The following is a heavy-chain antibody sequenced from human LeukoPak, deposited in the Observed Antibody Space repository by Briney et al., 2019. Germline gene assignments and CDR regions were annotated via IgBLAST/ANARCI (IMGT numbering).Heavy chain of an antibody. D-gene: IGHD6-25*01. CDR2: IYSGGST. Sequence: GGSLRLSCAVSEFTFSGNYMSWDRQAPGKGLEWVSVIYSGGSTYYSDSVKGRFTISRDNSKNTLYLQMNSLRAEDTAVYYCARGPIAAASHLDYWGQGTLVTVSS. CDR1: EFTFSGNY. V-gene: IGHV3-53*01. CDR3: ARGPIAAASHLDY. J-gene: IGHJ4*02.